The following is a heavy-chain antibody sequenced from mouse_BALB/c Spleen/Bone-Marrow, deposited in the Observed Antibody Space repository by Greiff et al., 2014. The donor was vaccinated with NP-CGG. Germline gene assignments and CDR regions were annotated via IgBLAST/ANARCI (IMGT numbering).Heavy chain of an antibody. CDR2: ISNGGGST. CDR3: ARHSDYDYFDY. Sequence: EVQGVESGGGLVQPGGSLELSCATSGFTFSDYYMYWVRQTPEKRLEWVAYISNGGGSTYYPDTVKGRFTISRDNAKNTLYLQMSRLKSEDTAMYYCARHSDYDYFDYWGQGTTLTVSS. J-gene: IGHJ2*01. CDR1: GFTFSDYY. D-gene: IGHD2-4*01. V-gene: IGHV5-12*02.